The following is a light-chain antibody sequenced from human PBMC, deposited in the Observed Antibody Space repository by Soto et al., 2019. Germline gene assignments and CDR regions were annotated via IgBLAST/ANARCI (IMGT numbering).Light chain of an antibody. CDR3: QQYGAYPLT. Sequence: EIVLTQSPGTLSLSPGERATLSCRASQSVRSTYLAWYQQKPGLAPRLLIFGVSNRATGIPGRFSGSGSGTDFTLTISRLEPEDFAVYYCQQYGAYPLTFGGGTRVEIK. CDR1: QSVRSTY. J-gene: IGKJ4*01. CDR2: GVS. V-gene: IGKV3-20*01.